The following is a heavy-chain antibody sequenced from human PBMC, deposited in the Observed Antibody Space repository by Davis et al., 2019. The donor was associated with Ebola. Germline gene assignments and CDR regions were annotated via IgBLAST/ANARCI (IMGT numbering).Heavy chain of an antibody. D-gene: IGHD3-3*01. V-gene: IGHV4-34*01. J-gene: IGHJ3*02. Sequence: PSETLSLTCTVSGGSISSHYWSWIRQPPGKGLEWIGKINHSGSTNYNPSLKSRVTISVDTSKNQFSLKLSSVTAADTAVYYCARITYYDFWSGYPGAFDIWGQGTMVTVSS. CDR1: GGSISSHY. CDR3: ARITYYDFWSGYPGAFDI. CDR2: INHSGST.